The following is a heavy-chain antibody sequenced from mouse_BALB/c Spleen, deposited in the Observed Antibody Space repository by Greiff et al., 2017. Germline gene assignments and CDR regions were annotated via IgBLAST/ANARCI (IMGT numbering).Heavy chain of an antibody. CDR2: IYPGSGNT. V-gene: IGHV1-84*02. CDR3: ARGRDYEFAY. Sequence: QVQLKESGPELVKPGASVKISCKASGYTFPDYYIDWVKQKPGQGLEWIGWIYPGSGNTKYNEKFKGKATLTVDTSSSTAYMQLSSLTSEDTAVYVCARGRDYEFAYWGQGTLVTVSA. CDR1: GYTFPDYY. D-gene: IGHD2-4*01. J-gene: IGHJ3*01.